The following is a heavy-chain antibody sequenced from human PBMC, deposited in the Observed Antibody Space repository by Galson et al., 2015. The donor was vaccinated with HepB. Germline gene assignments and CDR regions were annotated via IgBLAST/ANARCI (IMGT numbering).Heavy chain of an antibody. CDR2: IHISGIT. J-gene: IGHJ3*02. CDR3: ARLNLPATMGAFDI. Sequence: TLSLTCTVSGDSISNYYWSWIRQPAGKGLEYIGRIHISGITNYNPPLRSRVTLSVDTSKNQFSLRLSSVTAADTAVYYCARLNLPATMGAFDIWGQGTVVSVSS. V-gene: IGHV4-4*07. D-gene: IGHD2-2*01. CDR1: GDSISNYY.